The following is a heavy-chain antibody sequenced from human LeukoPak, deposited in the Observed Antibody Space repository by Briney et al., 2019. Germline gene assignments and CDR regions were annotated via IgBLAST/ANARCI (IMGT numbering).Heavy chain of an antibody. J-gene: IGHJ4*02. CDR3: AKWGDYDVLTGYYVPDY. Sequence: GGSLRLSCAASGFTFSNYAMSWVRQAPGKGLEWVSAILGSGGSTYYADSVKGRSTVSRDNSKSILYLQMNSLRAEDTALYYCAKWGDYDVLTGYYVPDYWGQGTLVTVSS. CDR2: ILGSGGST. D-gene: IGHD3-9*01. V-gene: IGHV3-23*01. CDR1: GFTFSNYA.